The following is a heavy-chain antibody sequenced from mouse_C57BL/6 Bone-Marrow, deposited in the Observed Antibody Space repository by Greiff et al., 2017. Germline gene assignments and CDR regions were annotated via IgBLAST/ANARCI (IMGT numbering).Heavy chain of an antibody. J-gene: IGHJ4*01. CDR2: IYYSGTI. CDR1: GFSITTGNYR. CDR3: ARDEGNYAYAMDY. Sequence: VQLKESGPGLVKPSQTVFLSCTVTGFSITTGNYRWSWIRPFPGNKLEWIGYIYYSGTITYNPSLTSRTTITSATTKNQFFLEMNSLTAEDTATYYCARDEGNYAYAMDYWGQGTSVTVSS. D-gene: IGHD2-1*01. V-gene: IGHV3-5*01.